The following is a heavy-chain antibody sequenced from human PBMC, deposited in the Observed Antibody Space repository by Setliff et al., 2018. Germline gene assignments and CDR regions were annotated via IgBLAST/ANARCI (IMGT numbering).Heavy chain of an antibody. D-gene: IGHD3-10*01. Sequence: GGSLRLSCTASGFVFNSYAMHWVRQVPGKGLEWVAYFSSSGSISYANSVKGRFTISRDNAKNSLYLQMNSLRAEDTALYYCARDGVFYAMDVWGRGTTVTVSS. J-gene: IGHJ6*02. CDR2: FSSSGSI. CDR1: GFVFNSYA. CDR3: ARDGVFYAMDV. V-gene: IGHV3-48*03.